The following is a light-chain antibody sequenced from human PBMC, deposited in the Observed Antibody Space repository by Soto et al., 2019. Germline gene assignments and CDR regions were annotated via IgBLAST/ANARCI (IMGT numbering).Light chain of an antibody. CDR1: SSDVGGYNY. Sequence: QSALTQPASVSGSPGQSITISCTGTSSDVGGYNYVSWYQHHPGKAPKLMIFDVSNRPSGVSNRFSGSKSGNTASLTISGLQPEDEADYYSSSYTTSKTRHIVFGTGPRSPS. J-gene: IGLJ1*01. CDR3: SSYTTSKTRHIV. CDR2: DVS. V-gene: IGLV2-14*03.